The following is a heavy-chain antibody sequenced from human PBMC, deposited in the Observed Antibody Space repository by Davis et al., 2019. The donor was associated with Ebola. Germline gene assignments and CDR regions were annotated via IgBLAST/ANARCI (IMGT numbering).Heavy chain of an antibody. CDR2: ISAYNGNT. J-gene: IGHJ6*02. D-gene: IGHD6-13*01. CDR3: ARDIGYSRGGVFYYYYYGMDV. CDR1: GYTFTSYA. Sequence: ASVKVSCKASGYTFTSYAMHWVRQAPGQGLEWMGWISAYNGNTNYAQKFQGRVTITRDTSASTAYMELSSLRSEDTAVYYCARDIGYSRGGVFYYYYYGMDVWGQGTTVTVSS. V-gene: IGHV1-3*01.